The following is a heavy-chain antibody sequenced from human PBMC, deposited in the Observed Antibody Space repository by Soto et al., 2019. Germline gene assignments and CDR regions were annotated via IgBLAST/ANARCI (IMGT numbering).Heavy chain of an antibody. J-gene: IGHJ4*02. CDR1: GFTFSSYA. Sequence: QVQLVESGGGVVQPGRSLRLSCAASGFTFSSYAMHWVRQAPGKGLEWVAVISYDGSNKYYADSVKGRFTISRDNSKNTLYLQVNSLRAEDTAVYYCARSFEWLVINPADYWGQGTLVTVSS. V-gene: IGHV3-30-3*01. CDR3: ARSFEWLVINPADY. D-gene: IGHD6-19*01. CDR2: ISYDGSNK.